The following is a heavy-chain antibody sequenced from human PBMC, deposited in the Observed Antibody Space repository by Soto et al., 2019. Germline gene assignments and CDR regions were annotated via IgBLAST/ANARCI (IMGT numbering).Heavy chain of an antibody. CDR3: ARVGQDYYYGMDF. Sequence: NPGGSLRLSCAPSGFTFSDYYMIWIRQAPGKGLEWVSYISSSSGDIYYADSVRGRFTISRDNARNSLSLQMNSLRIEDTAVYYCARVGQDYYYGMDFWGQGTTVTVSS. CDR1: GFTFSDYY. CDR2: ISSSSGDI. J-gene: IGHJ6*02. V-gene: IGHV3-11*01.